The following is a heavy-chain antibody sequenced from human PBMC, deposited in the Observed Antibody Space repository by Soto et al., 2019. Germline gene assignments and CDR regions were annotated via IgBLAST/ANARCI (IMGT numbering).Heavy chain of an antibody. Sequence: QVQLVQSGAEVRRPGASVRVSCKASGYSFIDYYINWVRQAPGQGLEWMGWINPKDGATKSAQKFQDWVTMTSDTSHTTAYLDLRSDDTAVYYCARGRKVVATPARDDWFEPWGQGTLVNVSS. V-gene: IGHV1-2*04. CDR2: INPKDGAT. D-gene: IGHD2-21*02. CDR1: GYSFIDYY. CDR3: ARGRKVVATPARDDWFEP. J-gene: IGHJ5*02.